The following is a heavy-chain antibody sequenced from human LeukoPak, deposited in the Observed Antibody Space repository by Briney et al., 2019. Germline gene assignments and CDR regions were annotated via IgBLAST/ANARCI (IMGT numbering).Heavy chain of an antibody. V-gene: IGHV4-4*07. CDR2: IYTSGST. CDR1: GGSISSYY. CDR3: ARESIVVVPAAIVSGAFDI. Sequence: SETLSLTCTVSGGSISSYYWSWIRQPAGKGLEWIGRIYTSGSTNYNPSLKSRVTMSVDTSKNQFSLKLSSVTAADTAVYYCARESIVVVPAAIVSGAFDIWGQGTMVTVSS. D-gene: IGHD2-2*02. J-gene: IGHJ3*02.